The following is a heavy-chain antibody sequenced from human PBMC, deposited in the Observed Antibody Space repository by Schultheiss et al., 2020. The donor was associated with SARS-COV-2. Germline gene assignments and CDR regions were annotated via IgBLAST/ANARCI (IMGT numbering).Heavy chain of an antibody. J-gene: IGHJ4*02. Sequence: GGSLRLSCAASGFTFSSYAMHWVRQAPGKGLEWVAVISYDGSNKYYADSVKGRFTISRDNSKNTLYLQMNSLRAEDTAVYYCARARAEYSYGHGHFDYWGQGTLVTVSS. CDR2: ISYDGSNK. V-gene: IGHV3-30*01. CDR3: ARARAEYSYGHGHFDY. CDR1: GFTFSSYA. D-gene: IGHD5-18*01.